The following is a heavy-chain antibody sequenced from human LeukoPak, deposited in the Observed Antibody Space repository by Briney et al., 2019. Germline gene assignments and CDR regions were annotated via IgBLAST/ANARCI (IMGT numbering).Heavy chain of an antibody. V-gene: IGHV4-34*01. CDR1: GGSFSGYY. CDR2: INHSGST. CDR3: AIVGRQYYFDY. J-gene: IGHJ4*02. Sequence: SETLSLTCAVYGGSFSGYYWSWIRQPPGKVLEWIGEINHSGSTNYNPSLKSRVTISVDTSKNQFSLKLSSVTAADTAVYYCAIVGRQYYFDYWGQGTLVTVSS.